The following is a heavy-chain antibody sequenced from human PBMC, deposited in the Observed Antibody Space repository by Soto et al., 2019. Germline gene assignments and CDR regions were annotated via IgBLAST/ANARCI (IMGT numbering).Heavy chain of an antibody. J-gene: IGHJ5*02. Sequence: SLTCAVSGGSIRSSNWWSWVRQPPGKGLEWIGEIYHSGSTNYNPSLKSRVTISVDKSKNQFSLKLSSVTAADTAVYYCARLAFYYYGSGSYDWFDPWGQGTLVTVSS. CDR2: IYHSGST. V-gene: IGHV4-4*02. CDR3: ARLAFYYYGSGSYDWFDP. CDR1: GGSIRSSNW. D-gene: IGHD3-10*01.